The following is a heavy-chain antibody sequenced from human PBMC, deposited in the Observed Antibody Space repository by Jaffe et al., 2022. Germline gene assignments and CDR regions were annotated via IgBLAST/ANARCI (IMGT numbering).Heavy chain of an antibody. Sequence: QVQLQESGPGLVKPSETLSLTCTVSGGSISSYYWSWIRQPPGKGLEWIGYIYYSGSTNYNPSLKSRVTISVDTSKNQFSLKLSSVTAADTAVYYCARDQEYADAYAFDIWGQGTMVTVSS. CDR3: ARDQEYADAYAFDI. CDR2: IYYSGST. V-gene: IGHV4-59*01. CDR1: GGSISSYY. D-gene: IGHD2-8*01. J-gene: IGHJ3*02.